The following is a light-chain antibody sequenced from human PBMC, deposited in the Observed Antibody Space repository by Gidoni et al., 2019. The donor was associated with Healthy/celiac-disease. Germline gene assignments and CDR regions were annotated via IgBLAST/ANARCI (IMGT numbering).Light chain of an antibody. CDR2: AAS. CDR1: QGISSD. J-gene: IGKJ2*03. V-gene: IGKV1-8*01. Sequence: AIRMTQSPSSFSASTGDRVTITCRASQGISSDLAWYQQKPGKAPKLLIYAASTLQSGVPPRFSGSGSGTDFTLTISCLQSEDFATYYCQQYYSYPPSFGQGTKLEIK. CDR3: QQYYSYPPS.